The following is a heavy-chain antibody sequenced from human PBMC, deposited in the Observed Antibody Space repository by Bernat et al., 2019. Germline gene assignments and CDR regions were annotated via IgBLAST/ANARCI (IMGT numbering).Heavy chain of an antibody. Sequence: QVQLQESGPGLVKPSETLSLTCAVSGYSISSGYYWGWIRQPPGKGLEWIESIYHSGSTYYNPSLKSRVTISVDTSKNQFSLKLSSVTAADTAVYYCARDYYDILTGYSFDYWGQGTLVTVSS. D-gene: IGHD3-9*01. J-gene: IGHJ4*02. CDR3: ARDYYDILTGYSFDY. V-gene: IGHV4-38-2*02. CDR2: IYHSGST. CDR1: GYSISSGYY.